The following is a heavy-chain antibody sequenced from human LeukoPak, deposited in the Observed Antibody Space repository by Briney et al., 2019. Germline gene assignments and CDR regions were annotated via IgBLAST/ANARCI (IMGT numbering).Heavy chain of an antibody. CDR3: ARGYFDWLSPEVNWFDP. Sequence: PSGTLSLTCTVSGGSISSYYWSWIRQPPGKGLEWIGYIYYSGSTNYNPSLKSRVTISVDTSKNQFSLKLSSVTAADTAVYYCARGYFDWLSPEVNWFDPWGQGTLVTVSS. CDR1: GGSISSYY. D-gene: IGHD3-9*01. V-gene: IGHV4-59*01. CDR2: IYYSGST. J-gene: IGHJ5*02.